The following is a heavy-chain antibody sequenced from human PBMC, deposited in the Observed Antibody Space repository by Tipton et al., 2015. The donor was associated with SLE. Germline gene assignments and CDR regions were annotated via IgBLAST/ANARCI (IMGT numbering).Heavy chain of an antibody. CDR1: GGSISSSSYY. D-gene: IGHD2-8*01. V-gene: IGHV4-39*01. CDR2: IYYSGRT. CDR3: AGDRLYLGYAMDV. Sequence: GLVKPSETLSLTCTVSGGSISSSSYYWGWIRQPPGKGLEWIGSIYYSGRTYYNPSLKSRITISVDTSKNQFSLNLNSVTAADTAVYYCAGDRLYLGYAMDVWGQGTTVTVSS. J-gene: IGHJ6*02.